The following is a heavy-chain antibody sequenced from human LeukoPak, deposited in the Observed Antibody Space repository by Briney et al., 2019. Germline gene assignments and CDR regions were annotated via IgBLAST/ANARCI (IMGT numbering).Heavy chain of an antibody. J-gene: IGHJ3*02. CDR3: ASRRLDGDYVDDN. D-gene: IGHD4-17*01. CDR2: IHPGGTI. CDR1: GDSISSNHW. Sequence: PSETLSLTCAVSGDSISSNHWWTWVRQSPGKGLEWIAEIHPGGTINYNPSLKSRVTISIVKSKNQLSLRLTSVTAADTAVYYCASRRLDGDYVDDNWGQGTMVTVSS. V-gene: IGHV4-4*02.